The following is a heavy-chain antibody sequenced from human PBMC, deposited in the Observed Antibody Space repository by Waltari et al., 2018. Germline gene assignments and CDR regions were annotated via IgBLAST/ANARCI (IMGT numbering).Heavy chain of an antibody. CDR3: VADRGFGEGYGMDV. CDR1: GFTFTSSA. V-gene: IGHV1-58*01. Sequence: QMQLVQSGPEVKKPGTSVKVSCKASGFTFTSSAVQWVRQARGQRLEWIGWIVVGSGNKNYAQKFQERVTITRDMSTSTAYMELSSLRSEDTAVYYCVADRGFGEGYGMDVWGQGTTVTVSS. D-gene: IGHD3-10*01. J-gene: IGHJ6*02. CDR2: IVVGSGNK.